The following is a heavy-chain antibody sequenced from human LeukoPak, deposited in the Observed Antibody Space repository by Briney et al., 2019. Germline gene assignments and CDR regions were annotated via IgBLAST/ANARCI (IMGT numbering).Heavy chain of an antibody. CDR2: INHSGST. Sequence: SETLSLTCAVYGGSFSGYYWSWIRQPPGKGLEWIGEINHSGSTNYNPSLKSRVTTSVDTSKNQFSLKLSSVTAADTAVYYCARGRGSSGYYYVAPMYFDYWGQGTLVTVSS. D-gene: IGHD3-22*01. V-gene: IGHV4-34*01. CDR1: GGSFSGYY. J-gene: IGHJ4*02. CDR3: ARGRGSSGYYYVAPMYFDY.